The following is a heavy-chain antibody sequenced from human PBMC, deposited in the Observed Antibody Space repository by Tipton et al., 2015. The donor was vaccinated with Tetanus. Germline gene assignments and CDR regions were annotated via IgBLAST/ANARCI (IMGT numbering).Heavy chain of an antibody. CDR3: AREADCSGGSCFSGDFDN. D-gene: IGHD2-15*01. CDR1: GFIFSSYG. V-gene: IGHV3-33*01. J-gene: IGHJ4*02. Sequence: SGFIFSSYGIHWVRQAPGNGLAWVAVSWYDGTDQYYADSVKGRFIISRDNSKNTLYLEMNSLRVEDTALYYCAREADCSGGSCFSGDFDNWGQGTQVTVSS. CDR2: SWYDGTDQ.